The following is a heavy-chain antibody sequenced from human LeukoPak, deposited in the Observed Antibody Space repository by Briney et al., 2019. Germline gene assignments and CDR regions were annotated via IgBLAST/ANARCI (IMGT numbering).Heavy chain of an antibody. Sequence: GGSLRLSCAPSGFTFSNYWMSWVRQAPGKGLEWVANIKQDGSEKYYVDSVKGRFTVSRDNAKNSLYLQMNSLRAEDTAVFYCARGGMVRRVMGAFDIWGQGTLVTVSS. CDR3: ARGGMVRRVMGAFDI. J-gene: IGHJ3*02. CDR1: GFTFSNYW. D-gene: IGHD3-10*01. V-gene: IGHV3-7*01. CDR2: IKQDGSEK.